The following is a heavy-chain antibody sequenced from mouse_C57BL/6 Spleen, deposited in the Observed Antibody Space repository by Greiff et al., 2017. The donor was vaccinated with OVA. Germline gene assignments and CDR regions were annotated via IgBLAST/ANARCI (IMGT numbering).Heavy chain of an antibody. J-gene: IGHJ2*01. D-gene: IGHD4-1*01. CDR3: ARTKYWEGH. CDR1: GYTFTSYW. CDR2: IDPSDSYT. V-gene: IGHV1-50*01. Sequence: VQLQQPGAELVKPGASVKLSCKASGYTFTSYWMQWVKQRPGQGLEWIGEIDPSDSYTNYNQKFKGKATLTVDTSSSTAYMQLSSLTSEDSAVYYCARTKYWEGHWGQGTTLTVSS.